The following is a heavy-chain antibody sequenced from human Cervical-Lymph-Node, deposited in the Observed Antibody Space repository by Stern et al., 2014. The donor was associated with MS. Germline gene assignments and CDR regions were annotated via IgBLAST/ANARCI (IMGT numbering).Heavy chain of an antibody. CDR2: ISGSGGST. D-gene: IGHD3-10*01. Sequence: VQLVESGGDFVQPGGSLRLSCAASIFTFSSYAMSWVRQAPGKVLEWVSAISGSGGSTYYADSVKGRFTISRDNSKNTLYLQMNSLRAEDTAVYYCAKYLRFNWFDPWGQGTLVTVSS. J-gene: IGHJ5*02. CDR3: AKYLRFNWFDP. CDR1: IFTFSSYA. V-gene: IGHV3-23*04.